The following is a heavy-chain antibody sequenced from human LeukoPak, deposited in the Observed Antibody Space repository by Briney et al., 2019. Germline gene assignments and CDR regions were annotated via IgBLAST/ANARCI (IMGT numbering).Heavy chain of an antibody. CDR1: GGSISSYY. Sequence: SETLSLTCTVSGGSISSYYWSWIRQPPGKGLEWIGYVYYSGSTNYNPSLKSRVTISVDMSKNHFSLKLSSVTAADTAVYYCARDLAAAGYNWFDPWGQGTLVTVSS. CDR2: VYYSGST. CDR3: ARDLAAAGYNWFDP. D-gene: IGHD6-13*01. V-gene: IGHV4-59*01. J-gene: IGHJ5*02.